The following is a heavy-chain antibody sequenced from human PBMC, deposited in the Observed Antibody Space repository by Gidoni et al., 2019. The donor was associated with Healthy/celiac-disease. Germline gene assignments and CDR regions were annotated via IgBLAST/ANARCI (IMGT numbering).Heavy chain of an antibody. CDR2: IIPSFGTA. CDR3: ARVSRGSSWYQGIYYYYYMDV. CDR1: GRTFSSYS. Sequence: QVQLVQSGAEVKKPGSSVKVSCKASGRTFSSYSISWGRQAPGQGLARMGGIIPSFGTANYEQKFQGRVTITEDESTSTAYMELSSLRSEDTAVYYCARVSRGSSWYQGIYYYYYMDVWGKGTTVTVSS. V-gene: IGHV1-69*01. J-gene: IGHJ6*03. D-gene: IGHD6-13*01.